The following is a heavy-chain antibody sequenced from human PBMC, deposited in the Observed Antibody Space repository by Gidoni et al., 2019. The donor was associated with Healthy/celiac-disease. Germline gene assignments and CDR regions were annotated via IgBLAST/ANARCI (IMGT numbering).Heavy chain of an antibody. CDR3: ARGGVAIVDV. Sequence: EVQLVASGGGLVQPGGSLSLSCAASGFTFSSYEMNWVRQAPGKGLEWVSYISSSGSTIYYADSVKGRFTISRDNAKNSLYLQMNSLRAEDTAVYYCARGGVAIVDVWGQGTTVTVSS. CDR1: GFTFSSYE. V-gene: IGHV3-48*03. D-gene: IGHD2-21*01. CDR2: ISSSGSTI. J-gene: IGHJ6*02.